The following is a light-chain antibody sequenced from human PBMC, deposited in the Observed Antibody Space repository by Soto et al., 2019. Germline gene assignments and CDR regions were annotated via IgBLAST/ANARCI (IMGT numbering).Light chain of an antibody. V-gene: IGLV2-8*01. CDR3: SSYAGSNSVV. CDR1: SSDVGGDKY. Sequence: QSVLTQPPSASGSPGQSVTISCTGTSSDVGGDKYVSWYQQHPGKVPKLIIYEVSKRPSGVPDRFSGSKSGNTASLTVSGLQAEDEADYYCSSYAGSNSVVFGTGTKLTVL. CDR2: EVS. J-gene: IGLJ1*01.